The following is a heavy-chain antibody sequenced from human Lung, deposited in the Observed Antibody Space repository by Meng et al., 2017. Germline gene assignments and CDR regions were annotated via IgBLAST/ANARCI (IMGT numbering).Heavy chain of an antibody. V-gene: IGHV4-59*01. D-gene: IGHD6-19*01. J-gene: IGHJ4*02. CDR3: AREDSSGRIDY. CDR2: IYYSGST. CDR1: GGPISSYY. Sequence: SEPLSLTCTVAGGPISSYYWSWIRQPPGQGLEWIGYIYYSGSTNYNPSLKSRVTISVDTSKNQFSLKLSSVTAADTAVYYCAREDSSGRIDYWGQGTLVTVSS.